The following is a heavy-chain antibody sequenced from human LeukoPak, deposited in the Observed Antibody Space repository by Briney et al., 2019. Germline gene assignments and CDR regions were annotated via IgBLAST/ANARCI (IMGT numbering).Heavy chain of an antibody. CDR3: ARLFGDYETPAFDI. V-gene: IGHV4-39*01. D-gene: IGHD4-17*01. CDR1: GGSISSSRKY. J-gene: IGHJ3*02. Sequence: PSETLSLTCSVSGGSISSSRKYWGWIRQPPGTGLEWIGSIYHTGRTYYNPSLKSRVTISADTSKNQFSLKLSSVTAADTAEYYCARLFGDYETPAFDIWGPGTLVTVSS. CDR2: IYHTGRT.